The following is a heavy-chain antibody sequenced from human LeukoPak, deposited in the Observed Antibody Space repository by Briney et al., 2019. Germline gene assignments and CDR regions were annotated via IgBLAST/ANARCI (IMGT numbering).Heavy chain of an antibody. Sequence: SETLSLTCTVSGGSISSYYWSWIRQPPGKGLEWIGYIYYSGSTNYNPSLKSRVTISVDTSKNQFSLELSSVTAADTAVYYCARGGIVATIPDFDYWGQGTLVTVSS. V-gene: IGHV4-59*01. J-gene: IGHJ4*02. D-gene: IGHD5-12*01. CDR3: ARGGIVATIPDFDY. CDR2: IYYSGST. CDR1: GGSISSYY.